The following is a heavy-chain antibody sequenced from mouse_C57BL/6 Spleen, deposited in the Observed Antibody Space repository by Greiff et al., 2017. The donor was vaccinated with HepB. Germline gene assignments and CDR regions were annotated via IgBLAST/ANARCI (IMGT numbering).Heavy chain of an antibody. V-gene: IGHV5-4*03. CDR3: ARTTVWMDY. CDR1: GFTFSSYA. Sequence: EVKLMESGGGLVKPGGSLKLSCAASGFTFSSYAMSWVRQTPEKRLEWVATISDGGSYTYYPDNVKGRFTISRDNAKNNLYLQMSHLKSEDTAMYYCARTTVWMDYWGQGTSVTVSS. D-gene: IGHD1-1*01. J-gene: IGHJ4*01. CDR2: ISDGGSYT.